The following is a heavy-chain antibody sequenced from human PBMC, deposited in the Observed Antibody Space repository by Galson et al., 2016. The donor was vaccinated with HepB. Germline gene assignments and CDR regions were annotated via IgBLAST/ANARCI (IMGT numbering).Heavy chain of an antibody. Sequence: SETLSLTCAVYGGSFSGYYWSWIRQPPGKGLEWIGEINHSGSTNYNPSLKSRVTIPVETSKNQFSLKLSSVTAADTAVYYCARGDNPDYGDYASAYSYMDVWGQGTLVTVSS. CDR1: GGSFSGYY. V-gene: IGHV4-34*01. D-gene: IGHD4-17*01. CDR2: INHSGST. CDR3: ARGDNPDYGDYASAYSYMDV. J-gene: IGHJ4*02.